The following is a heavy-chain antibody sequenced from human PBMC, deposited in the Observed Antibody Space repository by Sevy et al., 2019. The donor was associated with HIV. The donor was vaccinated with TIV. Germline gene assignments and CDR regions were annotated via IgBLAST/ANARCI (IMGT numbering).Heavy chain of an antibody. CDR3: ARALLTFGAFDI. J-gene: IGHJ3*02. D-gene: IGHD3-10*01. CDR1: GFTFNNYW. CDR2: INQDGDEK. Sequence: WGSLRLSCAASGFTFNNYWMSWVRQTPGKGLEWVANINQDGDEKYYVDSVKGRFTISRDNAKKSLSLQMNSLRADDTAEYYCARALLTFGAFDIWGQGTMVTVSS. V-gene: IGHV3-7*01.